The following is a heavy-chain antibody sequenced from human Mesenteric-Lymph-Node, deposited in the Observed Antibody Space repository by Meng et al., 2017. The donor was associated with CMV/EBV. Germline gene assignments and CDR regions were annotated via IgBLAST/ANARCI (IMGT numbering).Heavy chain of an antibody. D-gene: IGHD2-2*01. J-gene: IGHJ4*02. CDR2: ISYDGSNK. V-gene: IGHV3-30-3*01. Sequence: GGSLRLSCAASGFTFSSYAMHWVRQAPGKGLEWVAVISYDGSNKYYGDSVKGRSTISRDNSKNTLYLQMNSLRAEDTAAYYCARDLGDIVVVPAARRYCDYWGQGTLVTVSS. CDR3: ARDLGDIVVVPAARRYCDY. CDR1: GFTFSSYA.